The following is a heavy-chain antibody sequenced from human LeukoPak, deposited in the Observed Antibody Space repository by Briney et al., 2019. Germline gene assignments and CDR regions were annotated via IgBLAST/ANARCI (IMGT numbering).Heavy chain of an antibody. CDR3: ARGCSSTSCYREGDWFDP. CDR2: ISYDGSNK. D-gene: IGHD2-2*01. V-gene: IGHV3-30-3*01. Sequence: GGSLRLSCAASGFPFTVYPTHWVRQAPGKGLEWVAVISYDGSNKYYADSVKGRFTISRDNSKNTLYLQMNSLRAEDTAVYYCARGCSSTSCYREGDWFDPWGQGTLVTVSS. J-gene: IGHJ5*02. CDR1: GFPFTVYP.